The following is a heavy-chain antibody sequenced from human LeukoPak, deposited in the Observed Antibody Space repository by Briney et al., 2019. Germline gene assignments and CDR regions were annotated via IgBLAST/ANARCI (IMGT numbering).Heavy chain of an antibody. J-gene: IGHJ6*02. CDR2: IKLDGSEK. Sequence: PGGSLRLSCVASGFSFGKYWMSWVRQAPGKGLEWVANIKLDGSEKNYVDSVKGRFTISRDNSKNTLYLQMNSLRAEDTAVYYCARDLVGSSWYSHYYYGMDVWGQGTTVTVSS. D-gene: IGHD6-13*01. V-gene: IGHV3-7*03. CDR1: GFSFGKYW. CDR3: ARDLVGSSWYSHYYYGMDV.